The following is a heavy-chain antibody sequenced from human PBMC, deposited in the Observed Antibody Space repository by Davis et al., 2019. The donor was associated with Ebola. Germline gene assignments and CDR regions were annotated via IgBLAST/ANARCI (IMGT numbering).Heavy chain of an antibody. CDR3: ARGNYYDSSGVGANYYYYYGMDV. D-gene: IGHD3-22*01. CDR2: IIPILGIA. CDR1: GGTFSNYA. J-gene: IGHJ6*02. Sequence: SVKVSCKASGGTFSNYAISWVRQAPGQGLEWMGRIIPILGIANYAQKFQGRVTITADKSTSTAYMELSSLRSEDTAVYYCARGNYYDSSGVGANYYYYYGMDVWGQGTTVTVSS. V-gene: IGHV1-69*04.